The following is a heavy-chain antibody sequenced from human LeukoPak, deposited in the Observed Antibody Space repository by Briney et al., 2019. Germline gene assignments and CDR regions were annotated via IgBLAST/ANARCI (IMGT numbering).Heavy chain of an antibody. D-gene: IGHD6-19*01. CDR1: GFTFNSYG. Sequence: GGSLRLSCAASGFTFNSYGMIWVRQAPGKGLEWVSYISSSSSTITYADAVKGRFTVSRDNAKNSLYLQMNSLRAEDTAIYYCARDLGSYSSGWYMGFDYWGQGTLVTVSS. V-gene: IGHV3-48*01. CDR3: ARDLGSYSSGWYMGFDY. J-gene: IGHJ4*02. CDR2: ISSSSSTI.